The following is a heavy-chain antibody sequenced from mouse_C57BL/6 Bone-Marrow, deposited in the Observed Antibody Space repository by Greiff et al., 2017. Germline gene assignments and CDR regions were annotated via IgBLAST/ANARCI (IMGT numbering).Heavy chain of an antibody. CDR3: ASYDYGGNYFDY. V-gene: IGHV2-5*01. Sequence: VHLVESGPGLVQPSQSLSITCTVSGFSLTSYGVHWVRQSPGKGLEWLGVIWRGGSTDYNAAFMSRLSITKDNSKSQVFFKMNSLQADDTAIYYWASYDYGGNYFDYWGQGTTLTVSS. CDR2: IWRGGST. D-gene: IGHD2-4*01. CDR1: GFSLTSYG. J-gene: IGHJ2*01.